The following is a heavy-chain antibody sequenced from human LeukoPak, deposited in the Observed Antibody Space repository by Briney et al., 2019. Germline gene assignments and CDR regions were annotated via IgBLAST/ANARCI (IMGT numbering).Heavy chain of an antibody. V-gene: IGHV1-24*01. D-gene: IGHD6-19*01. Sequence: ASVKVSCKVSGYTLTGLSMHWVRQAPGKGLEWMGGFDPEDGETIYAQKFQGRVTMTEDTSTDTAYMELSSLRSEDTAVYYCARLQAVAGTSYHDYWGQGTLVTVSS. CDR3: ARLQAVAGTSYHDY. CDR2: FDPEDGET. CDR1: GYTLTGLS. J-gene: IGHJ4*02.